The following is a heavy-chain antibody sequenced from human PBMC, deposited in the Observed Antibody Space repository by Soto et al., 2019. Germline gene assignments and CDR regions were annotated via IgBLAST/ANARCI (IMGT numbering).Heavy chain of an antibody. Sequence: QVQLVQSGAEVKKPGASVKVSCKASGYTFTNYGISWARQAPGQGLEWMGWINAYNGNTKSAQKLQGRATLTTDTSTSTADMELRSLRSDATAVYYCARDAAAGLNDCWGQGTLVTVAS. CDR3: ARDAAAGLNDC. V-gene: IGHV1-18*01. CDR2: INAYNGNT. D-gene: IGHD6-13*01. CDR1: GYTFTNYG. J-gene: IGHJ4*02.